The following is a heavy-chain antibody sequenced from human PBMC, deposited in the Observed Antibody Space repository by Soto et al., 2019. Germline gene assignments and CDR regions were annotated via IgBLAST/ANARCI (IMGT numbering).Heavy chain of an antibody. V-gene: IGHV1-2*02. CDR1: GYTFTGYY. Sequence: ASMKVSCKASGYTFTGYYMHWVRQAPGQGLEWMGWINPTSGGTNYAQKFQGRVTMTRDTSISTAYMELSRLRSDDTAVYYCARCPSLTGTKDWCAPWGQGTLVTLSS. D-gene: IGHD1-7*01. J-gene: IGHJ5*02. CDR2: INPTSGGT. CDR3: ARCPSLTGTKDWCAP.